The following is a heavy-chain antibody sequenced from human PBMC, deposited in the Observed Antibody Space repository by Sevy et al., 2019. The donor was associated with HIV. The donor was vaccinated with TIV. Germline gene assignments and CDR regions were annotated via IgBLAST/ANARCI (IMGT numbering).Heavy chain of an antibody. CDR1: GYTFTGYY. Sequence: ASVKVSCKASGYTFTGYYMHWVRQAPGQGLEWMGRINPNSGGTNYAQKFHGRVTMTRDTSISTAYMELGRLRSDDTAVYYCARVQRYDFWSGYYSDYYYYYGMDVWGQGTTVTVSS. D-gene: IGHD3-3*01. CDR3: ARVQRYDFWSGYYSDYYYYYGMDV. CDR2: INPNSGGT. V-gene: IGHV1-2*06. J-gene: IGHJ6*02.